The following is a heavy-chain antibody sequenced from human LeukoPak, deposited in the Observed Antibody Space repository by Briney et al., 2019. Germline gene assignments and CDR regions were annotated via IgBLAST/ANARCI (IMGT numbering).Heavy chain of an antibody. CDR1: GYTFTGYY. D-gene: IGHD3-10*01. J-gene: IGHJ4*02. Sequence: GASVKVSCKASGYTFTGYYMHWVRQAPGQGLEWMGWINPNSGGANYAQKFQGRVTMTRDTSISTAYMELSRLRSDDTAVYYCARVVSVWFGELKALDYWGQGTLVTVSS. CDR2: INPNSGGA. V-gene: IGHV1-2*02. CDR3: ARVVSVWFGELKALDY.